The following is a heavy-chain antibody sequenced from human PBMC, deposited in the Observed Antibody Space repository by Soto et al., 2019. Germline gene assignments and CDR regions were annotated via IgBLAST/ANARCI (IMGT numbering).Heavy chain of an antibody. V-gene: IGHV4-39*01. D-gene: IGHD3-3*01. CDR3: ARQCRYDFWSGYYTCYYYGMDV. CDR2: IYYSGST. Sequence: PSETLSLTCTVSGGSISSSSCYWGWIRQPPGKGLEWIGSIYYSGSTYYNPSLKSRVTISVDTSKNQFSLKLSSVTAADTAVYYCARQCRYDFWSGYYTCYYYGMDVWGQGTTVTVSS. J-gene: IGHJ6*02. CDR1: GGSISSSSCY.